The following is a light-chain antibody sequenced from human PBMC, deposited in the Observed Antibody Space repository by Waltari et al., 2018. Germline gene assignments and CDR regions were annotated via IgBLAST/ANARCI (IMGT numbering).Light chain of an antibody. CDR1: SSDVGSYNL. CDR2: EGS. Sequence: QSALTQPASVSGSPGQSIPIPCTGTSSDVGSYNLVSWYQQHPGKAPKLMIYEGSKRPSGVSNRFSGSKSGNTASLTISGLQAEDEADYYCCSYAGSSTWVFGGGTKLTVV. V-gene: IGLV2-23*01. CDR3: CSYAGSSTWV. J-gene: IGLJ3*02.